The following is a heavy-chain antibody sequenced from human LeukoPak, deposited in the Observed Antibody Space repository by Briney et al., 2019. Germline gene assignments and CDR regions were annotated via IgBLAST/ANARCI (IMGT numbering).Heavy chain of an antibody. D-gene: IGHD3-10*01. CDR1: GGSISSYY. CDR2: IYYSGST. V-gene: IGHV4-59*01. J-gene: IGHJ4*02. CDR3: AMGINYYGSGSYYTPGY. Sequence: SETLSLTCTVSGGSISSYYWSWIRQPPGKGLEWIGYIYYSGSTNYNPSLKSRVTISVDTSKNQFSLKLSSVTAADTAVYYCAMGINYYGSGSYYTPGYWGQGTLVTVSS.